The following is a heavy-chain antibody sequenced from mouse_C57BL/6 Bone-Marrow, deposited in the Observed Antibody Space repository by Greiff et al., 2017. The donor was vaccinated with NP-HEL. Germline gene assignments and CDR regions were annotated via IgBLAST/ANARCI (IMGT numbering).Heavy chain of an antibody. CDR2: IHPNSGST. D-gene: IGHD1-1*01. Sequence: QVQLKQPGAELVKPGASVKLSCKASGYTFTSYWMHWVKQRPGQGLEWIGMIHPNSGSTNYNEKFKSKATLTVDKSSSTAYMQLSSLTSEDSAVYYCARYDYYGSSYYFDYWGQGTTLTVSS. J-gene: IGHJ2*01. CDR3: ARYDYYGSSYYFDY. CDR1: GYTFTSYW. V-gene: IGHV1-64*01.